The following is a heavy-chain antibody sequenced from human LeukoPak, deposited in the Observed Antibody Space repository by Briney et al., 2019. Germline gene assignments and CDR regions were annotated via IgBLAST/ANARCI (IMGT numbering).Heavy chain of an antibody. V-gene: IGHV4-34*01. CDR2: INHSGST. Sequence: PSQSLSLTCAVYGGSLSGYYWSWIRPPPEKWRGWIGEINHSGSTNYNPSLKSRVTISVDTSKNQFSQKRRSVTAADTAGYYCARKEKVWGYYGMDVWGKGTTVTVSP. CDR3: ARKEKVWGYYGMDV. J-gene: IGHJ6*04. D-gene: IGHD3-16*01. CDR1: GGSLSGYY.